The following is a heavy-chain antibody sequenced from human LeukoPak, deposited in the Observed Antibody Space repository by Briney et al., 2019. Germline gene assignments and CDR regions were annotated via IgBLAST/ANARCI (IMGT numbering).Heavy chain of an antibody. CDR3: ARSGTIGYPGKLGYCSGGSCYYFDY. J-gene: IGHJ4*02. D-gene: IGHD2-15*01. Sequence: PGGSLRLSCAASGFIFSSHTMHWVCQAPGKGLEWVALISYDGSNNFYADSVKGRFTISRDNSKNTLYLQVNSLRAEDTAVYFCARSGTIGYPGKLGYCSGGSCYYFDYWGQGTLVTVSS. CDR2: ISYDGSNN. V-gene: IGHV3-30*04. CDR1: GFIFSSHT.